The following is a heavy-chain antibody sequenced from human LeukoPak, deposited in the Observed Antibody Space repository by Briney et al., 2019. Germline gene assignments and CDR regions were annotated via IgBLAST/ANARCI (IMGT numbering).Heavy chain of an antibody. Sequence: GESVKISCNGSGYSFTSYRIGWVRQMAGKCLEWMWIIYPGDSDNRYSPSFQGQVTISDDKSISTDYVQWSSLKASDTAMYYCARRGIVGAIKYYFDYWGQGTLVTVSS. V-gene: IGHV5-51*01. J-gene: IGHJ4*02. CDR1: GYSFTSYR. D-gene: IGHD1-26*01. CDR2: IYPGDSDN. CDR3: ARRGIVGAIKYYFDY.